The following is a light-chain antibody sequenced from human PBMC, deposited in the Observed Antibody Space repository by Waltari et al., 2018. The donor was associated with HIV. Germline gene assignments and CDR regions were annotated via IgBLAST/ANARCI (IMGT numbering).Light chain of an antibody. CDR3: LLSYSGASWV. CDR2: DTS. Sequence: QAVVTQEPSLTVSPGGTVTLPCGSSTGAVTSGHSPYWFQQKPGQAPTPLIFDTSNKHSWTPARFSGSLLGGKAALTLSGAQPEDEAEYYCLLSYSGASWVFGGGTKVTVL. CDR1: TGAVTSGHS. V-gene: IGLV7-46*01. J-gene: IGLJ3*02.